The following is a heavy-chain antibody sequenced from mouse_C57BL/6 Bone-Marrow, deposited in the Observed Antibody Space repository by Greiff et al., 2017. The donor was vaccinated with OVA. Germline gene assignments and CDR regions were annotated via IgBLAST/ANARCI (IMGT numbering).Heavy chain of an antibody. J-gene: IGHJ3*01. CDR1: GYTFTDYY. CDR3: ASHIYYEDDRFAY. V-gene: IGHV1-19*01. Sequence: EVQLQQSGPVLVKPGASVKMSCKASGYTFTDYYMNWVKQSHGKSLEWIGVINPYNGGTSYNQKFKGKATLTVDKSSSTAYMELNSLTSEDSAVYYCASHIYYEDDRFAYWGQGTPVTVSA. CDR2: INPYNGGT. D-gene: IGHD2-4*01.